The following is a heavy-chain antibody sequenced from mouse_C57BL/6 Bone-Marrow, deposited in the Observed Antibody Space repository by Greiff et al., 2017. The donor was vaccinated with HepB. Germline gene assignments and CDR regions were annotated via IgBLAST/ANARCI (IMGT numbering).Heavy chain of an antibody. Sequence: EVMLVESGGGLVKPGGSLKLSCAASGFTFSSYAMSWVRQTPEKRLEWVATISDGGSYTYYPDNVKGRFTISRDNAKNNLNLQLSHLKSEDTAMYYCARGKIYFDYWGQGTTLTVSS. V-gene: IGHV5-4*03. CDR1: GFTFSSYA. CDR3: ARGKIYFDY. CDR2: ISDGGSYT. J-gene: IGHJ2*01.